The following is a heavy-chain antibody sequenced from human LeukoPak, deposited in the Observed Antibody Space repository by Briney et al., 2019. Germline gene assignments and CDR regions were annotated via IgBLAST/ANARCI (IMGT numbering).Heavy chain of an antibody. Sequence: GGSLRLSCAASGFTFSTYAMSWVRQAPGKGLEWVSVISGSGGSTHYADSVKGRFTISRDNSKNTLYLQMNSLRAEDTAVYYCAKEIRWQNCFDPWGQGTLVTVSS. CDR1: GFTFSTYA. J-gene: IGHJ5*02. CDR3: AKEIRWQNCFDP. V-gene: IGHV3-23*01. CDR2: ISGSGGST. D-gene: IGHD4-23*01.